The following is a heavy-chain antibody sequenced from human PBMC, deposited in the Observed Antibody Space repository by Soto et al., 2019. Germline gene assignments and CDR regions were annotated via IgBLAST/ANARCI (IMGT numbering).Heavy chain of an antibody. CDR2: IWNDGSNE. CDR1: GFNFSSYG. Sequence: PGGSLRLSCEASGFNFSSYGIHWVRQAPGKGLEWVAIIWNDGSNEYYADSVKGRFTISGDNAENSLHLQMNSLRAEDTAVYYCAKDSIRRSFSRSSTRARDAFDIWGQGTMVTVSS. CDR3: AKDSIRRSFSRSSTRARDAFDI. V-gene: IGHV3-30*02. J-gene: IGHJ3*02. D-gene: IGHD6-6*01.